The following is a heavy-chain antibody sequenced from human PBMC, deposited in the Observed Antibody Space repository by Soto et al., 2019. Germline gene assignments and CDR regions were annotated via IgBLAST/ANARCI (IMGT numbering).Heavy chain of an antibody. Sequence: PGGSLRLSCAASGFIFSSYGMSWVRQAPGKGLEWVSVISGSGGTTDYADSVKGRFTISRDNAKNSLFLQMNTLRAEDTAVYYCAKSVYNWNDGFFDYWGQGTLVTVSS. D-gene: IGHD1-1*01. CDR3: AKSVYNWNDGFFDY. V-gene: IGHV3-23*01. CDR1: GFIFSSYG. CDR2: ISGSGGTT. J-gene: IGHJ4*02.